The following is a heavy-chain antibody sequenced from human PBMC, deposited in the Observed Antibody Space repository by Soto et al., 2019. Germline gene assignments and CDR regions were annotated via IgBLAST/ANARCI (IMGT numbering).Heavy chain of an antibody. V-gene: IGHV1-3*05. D-gene: IGHD5-18*01. CDR2: INPGNGDT. CDR1: VYTFTTYS. J-gene: IGHJ4*01. Sequence: QVELVQSGAEEKKPGASVKVSCKASVYTFTTYSIHWVRQAPGQRLEWMGWINPGNGDTQYSQKFQGRVTITRDPSAITAYMELSSLRPEDTAVYYCARNPLYSYEILDYWGHGTLVSVAS. CDR3: ARNPLYSYEILDY.